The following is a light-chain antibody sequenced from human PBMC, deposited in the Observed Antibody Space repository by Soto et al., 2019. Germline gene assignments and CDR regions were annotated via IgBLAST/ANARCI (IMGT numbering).Light chain of an antibody. CDR2: EVS. CDR3: KQGTHWPYT. Sequence: DVVMTQSPLSLPVTLGQPASISCRSNQSLVFSDGNTYFNWFQQRPGQSPRRLIYEVSKRDSGVPERFGGSGSGTDFTLTITRVEAEDVAVYYCKQGTHWPYTFGQGTKLEIK. CDR1: QSLVFSDGNTY. J-gene: IGKJ2*01. V-gene: IGKV2-30*01.